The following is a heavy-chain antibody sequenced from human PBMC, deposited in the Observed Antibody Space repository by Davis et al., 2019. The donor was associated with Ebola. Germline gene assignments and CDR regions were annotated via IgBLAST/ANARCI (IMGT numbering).Heavy chain of an antibody. V-gene: IGHV4-4*02. CDR1: GGSISSSNW. CDR2: IYHSGST. J-gene: IGHJ3*02. D-gene: IGHD3-22*01. CDR3: ARESYYYDSSGYHQGAFDI. Sequence: SETLSLTCAVSGGSISSSNWWSWVRQPPGKGLEWIGEIYHSGSTNYNPSLKSRVTISVDTSKNQFSLKLSSVTAADTAVYYCARESYYYDSSGYHQGAFDIWGQGTMVTVSS.